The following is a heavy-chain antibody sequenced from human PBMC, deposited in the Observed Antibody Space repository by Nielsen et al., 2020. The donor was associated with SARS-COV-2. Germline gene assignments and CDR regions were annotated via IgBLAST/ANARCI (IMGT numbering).Heavy chain of an antibody. CDR1: GFTFSTYW. V-gene: IGHV3-7*01. CDR3: ARVGFYGDPEYLDY. J-gene: IGHJ4*02. CDR2: IKEDAREK. Sequence: GESLKISCEASGFTFSTYWMTWVRQAPGKGLQWVASIKEDAREKYYVDSVKGRFTISRDNARNTLYLQMNSLRVEDTAVYYCARVGFYGDPEYLDYWGPGTLVTVSS. D-gene: IGHD4-17*01.